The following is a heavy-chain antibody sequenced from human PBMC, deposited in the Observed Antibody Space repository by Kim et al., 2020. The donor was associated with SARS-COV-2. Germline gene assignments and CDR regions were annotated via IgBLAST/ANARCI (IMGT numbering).Heavy chain of an antibody. D-gene: IGHD5-18*01. V-gene: IGHV3-74*01. J-gene: IGHJ6*02. CDR3: AREEVATPELWSYYYYYYGMDV. Sequence: GGSLRLSCAASGFTFSIYWMHWVRQAPGKGLVWVSRINSDGSSTSYADSVKGRFTISRDNAKNTLYLQMNSLRAEDTAVYYCAREEVATPELWSYYYYYYGMDVWGQGTTVTVSS. CDR1: GFTFSIYW. CDR2: INSDGSST.